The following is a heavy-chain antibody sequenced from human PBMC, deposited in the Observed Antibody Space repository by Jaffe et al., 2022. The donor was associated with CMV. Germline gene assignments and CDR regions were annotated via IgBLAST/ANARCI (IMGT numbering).Heavy chain of an antibody. J-gene: IGHJ2*01. CDR1: GYSFTSYW. CDR2: IYPGDSDT. CDR3: ARLGGVVVIAQSGWYFDL. V-gene: IGHV5-51*01. Sequence: EVQLVQSGAEVKKPGESLKISCKGSGYSFTSYWIGWVRQMPGKGLEWMGIIYPGDSDTRYSPSFQGQVTISADKSISTAYLQWSSLKASDTAMYYCARLGGVVVIAQSGWYFDLWGRGTLVTVSS. D-gene: IGHD3-22*01.